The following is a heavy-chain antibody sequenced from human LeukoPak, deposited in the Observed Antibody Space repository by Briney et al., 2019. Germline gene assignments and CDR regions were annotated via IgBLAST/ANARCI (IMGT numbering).Heavy chain of an antibody. CDR3: AAEGVLYYDSKPFDI. J-gene: IGHJ3*02. Sequence: SETLSLTCTVSGGSISSYYWSWIRQPAGKGLEWIGRIYTSGSTNYNPSLKSRVTMSVDTSKNQFSLKLSSVTAADTAVYYCAAEGVLYYDSKPFDIWGQGTMVTVSS. V-gene: IGHV4-4*07. D-gene: IGHD3-22*01. CDR2: IYTSGST. CDR1: GGSISSYY.